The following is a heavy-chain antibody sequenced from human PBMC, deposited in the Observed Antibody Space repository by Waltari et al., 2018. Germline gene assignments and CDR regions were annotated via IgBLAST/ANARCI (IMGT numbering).Heavy chain of an antibody. Sequence: QGQLVQSGAEVKKTGASVKVSCKASGYTVTSYDLNWVRQATGQGREWMGWMSPNSGYTGYAQKFQGRVTMTRNTSISTAYMELSSLRSEDTAVYYCARGPPKWGFDYWGPGTLVTVSS. J-gene: IGHJ4*02. V-gene: IGHV1-8*01. CDR1: GYTVTSYD. CDR2: MSPNSGYT. D-gene: IGHD7-27*01. CDR3: ARGPPKWGFDY.